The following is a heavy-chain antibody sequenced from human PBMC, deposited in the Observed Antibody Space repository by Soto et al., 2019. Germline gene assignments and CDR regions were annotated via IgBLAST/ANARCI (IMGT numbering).Heavy chain of an antibody. CDR1: GFTLSNYG. Sequence: GGSMRLSCAVYGFTLSNYGIHWVRQAPGKGLEWVTLISDDGTNKYFLDSVKGRFTISRDNSRNMVYLQMNRLRVEDTAVYYCAKDYLGSSKGFDFCGQGTLVTVSS. CDR3: AKDYLGSSKGFDF. D-gene: IGHD2-2*01. J-gene: IGHJ3*01. V-gene: IGHV3-30*18. CDR2: ISDDGTNK.